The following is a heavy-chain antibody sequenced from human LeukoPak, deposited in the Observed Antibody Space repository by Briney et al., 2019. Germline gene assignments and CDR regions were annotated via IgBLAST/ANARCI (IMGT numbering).Heavy chain of an antibody. Sequence: ASVKVSCKASGYTFTSYGINWVRQAPRQGLEWMGWISAYNGNTNYAQKLQGRVTMTTDASTSTAYMELRSLRSDDTAVYYCAKDDYYGSGSYPHYWGQGTLVTVSS. CDR1: GYTFTSYG. J-gene: IGHJ4*02. CDR3: AKDDYYGSGSYPHY. CDR2: ISAYNGNT. V-gene: IGHV1-18*01. D-gene: IGHD3-10*01.